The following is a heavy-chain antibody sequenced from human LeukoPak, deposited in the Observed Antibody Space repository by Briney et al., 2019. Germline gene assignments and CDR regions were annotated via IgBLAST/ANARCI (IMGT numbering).Heavy chain of an antibody. CDR3: ATEYLGYYFDY. Sequence: QPGGSLRLSCAASGFTVSSNYMTWVRRAPGKGLEWVSVIYSGGSTYYADSVKGRFTISRDNSKNTLYLQMNSLRAEDTAVYYCATEYLGYYFDYWGQGTLVTVSS. D-gene: IGHD2-2*02. J-gene: IGHJ4*02. CDR1: GFTVSSNY. V-gene: IGHV3-53*01. CDR2: IYSGGST.